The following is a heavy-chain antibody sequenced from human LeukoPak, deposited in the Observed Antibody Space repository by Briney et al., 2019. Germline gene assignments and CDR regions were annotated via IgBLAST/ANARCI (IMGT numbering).Heavy chain of an antibody. Sequence: PSETLSLTRTVSGGSISSGPYYWGWIRQPPGKGLEWIGNIYYGENTYYNPSLESRVTISIDTSKNQFSLKLSSVTAADTAVYYCARGVYSGSLNQNFDYWGQGTLVTVSS. CDR2: IYYGENT. J-gene: IGHJ4*02. V-gene: IGHV4-39*07. D-gene: IGHD1-26*01. CDR3: ARGVYSGSLNQNFDY. CDR1: GGSISSGPYY.